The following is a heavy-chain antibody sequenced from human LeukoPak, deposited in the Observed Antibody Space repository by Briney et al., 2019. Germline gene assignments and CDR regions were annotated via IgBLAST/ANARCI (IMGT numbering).Heavy chain of an antibody. CDR3: ARGRSSGWRPLGAFDI. CDR2: ISSSSSYI. J-gene: IGHJ3*02. V-gene: IGHV3-21*01. CDR1: GFTFSSYS. Sequence: GGSLRLSCAASGFTFSSYSMNWVRQAPGKGLEWVSSISSSSSYIYYADSVKGRFTLSRDNAKNSLYLQMNSLRAEDTAVYYCARGRSSGWRPLGAFDIWGQGTMVTVSS. D-gene: IGHD6-19*01.